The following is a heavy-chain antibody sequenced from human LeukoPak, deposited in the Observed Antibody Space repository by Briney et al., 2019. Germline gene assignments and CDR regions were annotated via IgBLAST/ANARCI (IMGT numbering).Heavy chain of an antibody. CDR3: ARFAYCGGHCWYYFDY. CDR2: IYYSGST. V-gene: IGHV4-39*07. J-gene: IGHJ4*02. CDR1: GGSISSSNYY. D-gene: IGHD2-21*02. Sequence: SETLSLTCTVSGGSISSSNYYWGWIRQPPGKGLEWIGSIYYSGSTYYNPSLKSRVTISVDTSKNQFSLKLSSVTAADTAVYYCARFAYCGGHCWYYFDYWGQGSLVTVSS.